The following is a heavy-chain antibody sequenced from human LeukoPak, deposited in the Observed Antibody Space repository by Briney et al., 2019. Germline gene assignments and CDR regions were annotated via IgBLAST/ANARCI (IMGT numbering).Heavy chain of an antibody. J-gene: IGHJ1*01. D-gene: IGHD3-22*01. CDR1: GGSISSGGYS. Sequence: PSETLSPTCTVSGGSISSGGYSWSWIRQHPGKGLEWIGYIYYSGSTYYNPFLKSRVTISVDTSKNQFSLKLSSVTAADTAVYYCASYDSSGYYYWTWGQGTLVTVSS. CDR2: IYYSGST. V-gene: IGHV4-31*03. CDR3: ASYDSSGYYYWT.